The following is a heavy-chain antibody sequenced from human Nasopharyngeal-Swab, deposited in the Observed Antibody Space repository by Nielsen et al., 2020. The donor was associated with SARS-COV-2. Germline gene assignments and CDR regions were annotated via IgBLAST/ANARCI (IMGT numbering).Heavy chain of an antibody. J-gene: IGHJ4*02. D-gene: IGHD1-26*01. Sequence: WIRQPPGKGLEWVSYISSSSSTIYYADSVKGRFTISRDNAKNSLYPQMNSLRDEDTAVYYCARSTGWELFDYWGQGTLVTVSS. V-gene: IGHV3-48*02. CDR3: ARSTGWELFDY. CDR2: ISSSSSTI.